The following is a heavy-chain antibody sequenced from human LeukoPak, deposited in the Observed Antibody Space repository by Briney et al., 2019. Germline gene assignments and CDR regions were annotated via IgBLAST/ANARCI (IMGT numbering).Heavy chain of an antibody. D-gene: IGHD2-15*01. CDR2: ISGRGGST. Sequence: PGGSLRLSCAASGFTFSSYAMSWVRQAPGKGLEWVSAISGRGGSTYYADSVKGRFTISRDNSKNTLYLQMNSLRAEDTAVYYCAKSQERWDIVVVVAATDYWGQGTLVTVSS. J-gene: IGHJ4*02. V-gene: IGHV3-23*01. CDR1: GFTFSSYA. CDR3: AKSQERWDIVVVVAATDY.